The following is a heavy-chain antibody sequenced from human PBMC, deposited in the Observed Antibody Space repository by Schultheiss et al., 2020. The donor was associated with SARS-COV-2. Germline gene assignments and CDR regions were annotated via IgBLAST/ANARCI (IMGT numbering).Heavy chain of an antibody. D-gene: IGHD5-18*01. V-gene: IGHV5-51*01. CDR1: GYSFTSYW. CDR3: ARQAGYSYGRGGPYYFDY. Sequence: GGSLRLSCKGSGYSFTSYWIGWVRQMPGKGLEWMGIIYPGDSDTRYSPSFQDQVTISADKSISTAYLQWSSLKASDTAMYYCARQAGYSYGRGGPYYFDYWGQGTLVTVSS. CDR2: IYPGDSDT. J-gene: IGHJ4*02.